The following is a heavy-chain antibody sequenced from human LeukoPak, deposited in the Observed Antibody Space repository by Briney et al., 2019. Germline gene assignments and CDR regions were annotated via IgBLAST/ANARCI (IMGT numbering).Heavy chain of an antibody. Sequence: PGESLKISCKGSGYTFTSSWIGWVRQMPGKGLEWMGFIYPGDSGTRYSSSFQGQVTISADKSISTAYLQWSSLKASDTAMYYCARLGGGYCSSTSCRSDAFDIWGQGTMATVSS. CDR2: IYPGDSGT. D-gene: IGHD2-2*01. CDR3: ARLGGGYCSSTSCRSDAFDI. CDR1: GYTFTSSW. J-gene: IGHJ3*02. V-gene: IGHV5-51*01.